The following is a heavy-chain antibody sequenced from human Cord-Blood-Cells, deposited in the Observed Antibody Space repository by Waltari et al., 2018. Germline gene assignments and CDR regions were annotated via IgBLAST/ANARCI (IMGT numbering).Heavy chain of an antibody. CDR1: GFTFSSYG. CDR3: AREVAYCGGDCYYYYYGMDV. Sequence: QVQLVESGGGVVQPGRSLRLSCAASGFTFSSYGMHWVRQAPGKGLEWLAVIWYDGSNKYYADSVKGRFTISRDNSKNTLYLQMNSLRAEDTAVYYCAREVAYCGGDCYYYYYGMDVWGQGTTVTVSS. D-gene: IGHD2-21*01. V-gene: IGHV3-33*01. CDR2: IWYDGSNK. J-gene: IGHJ6*02.